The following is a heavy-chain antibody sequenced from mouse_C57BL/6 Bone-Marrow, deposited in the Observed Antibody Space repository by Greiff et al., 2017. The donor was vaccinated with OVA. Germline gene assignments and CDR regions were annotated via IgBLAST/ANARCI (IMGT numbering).Heavy chain of an antibody. D-gene: IGHD4-1*01. J-gene: IGHJ4*01. V-gene: IGHV3-6*01. CDR2: ISYDGSN. Sequence: EVKLVESGPGLVKPSQSLSLTCSVTGYSITSGYYWNWIRQFPGNKLEWMGYISYDGSNNYNPSLKNRISITRDTSKNQFFLKLNSVTTEDTATYYCAREAWDGEDAMDYWGQGTSVTVSS. CDR1: GYSITSGYY. CDR3: AREAWDGEDAMDY.